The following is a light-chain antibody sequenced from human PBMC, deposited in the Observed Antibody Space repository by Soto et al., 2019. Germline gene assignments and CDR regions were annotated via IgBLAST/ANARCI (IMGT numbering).Light chain of an antibody. CDR2: EVT. Sequence: QSALTQPASVSGSPGPSIPISCTGTINDVGSNNFVSWYQQHPGKAPKLLIYEVTNRPSGISNRFSCSKFGNTASLTISGLQAEDEADYYCTSYTNSGTYVFGTGTKVTVL. V-gene: IGLV2-14*01. CDR1: INDVGSNNF. J-gene: IGLJ1*01. CDR3: TSYTNSGTYV.